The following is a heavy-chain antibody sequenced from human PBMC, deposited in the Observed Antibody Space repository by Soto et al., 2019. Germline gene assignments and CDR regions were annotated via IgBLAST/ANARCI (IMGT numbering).Heavy chain of an antibody. CDR2: ISAYNGNT. V-gene: IGHV1-18*01. CDR3: ARRGRVGRWYGYYFDY. Sequence: ASVKVSCKASGYTFTSYGISWVRQAPGQGLEWMGWISAYNGNTNYAQKLQGRVTMTTDTSTSTAYMELRSLRSDDTAVYYCARRGRVGRWYGYYFDYWGQGTLVTVSS. D-gene: IGHD2-15*01. J-gene: IGHJ4*02. CDR1: GYTFTSYG.